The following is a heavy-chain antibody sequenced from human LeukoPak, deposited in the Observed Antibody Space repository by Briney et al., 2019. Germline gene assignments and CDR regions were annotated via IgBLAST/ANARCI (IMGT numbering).Heavy chain of an antibody. V-gene: IGHV1-8*03. CDR3: ARKYCSGGSCYSVSFRFDP. CDR2: MNPNSGNT. D-gene: IGHD2-15*01. Sequence: ASVKVSCKASGYTFTSYDINWVRQATGQGLEWMGWMNPNSGNTGYAQKFQGRVTITRNTSISTAYMELSSLRSEDTAVYYCARKYCSGGSCYSVSFRFDPWGQGTLVTVSS. CDR1: GYTFTSYD. J-gene: IGHJ5*02.